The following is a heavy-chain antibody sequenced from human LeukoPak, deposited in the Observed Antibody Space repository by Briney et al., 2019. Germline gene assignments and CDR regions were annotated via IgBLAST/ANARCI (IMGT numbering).Heavy chain of an antibody. CDR1: GFTFTSYD. CDR2: MNPNTGDT. J-gene: IGHJ5*02. CDR3: VRDGEGVAISVNYWFDP. V-gene: IGHV1-8*01. Sequence: ASVTVSCKASGFTFTSYDINWVRQASGQGLEWMGWMNPNTGDTGYAQKFQSRVTMTRDISISTAYVELRGLRSEDTAIYYCVRDGEGVAISVNYWFDPWGQGTLVTVSS. D-gene: IGHD3-10*01.